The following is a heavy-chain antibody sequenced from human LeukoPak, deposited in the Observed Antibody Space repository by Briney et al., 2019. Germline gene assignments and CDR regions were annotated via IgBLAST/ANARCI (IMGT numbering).Heavy chain of an antibody. D-gene: IGHD6-19*01. CDR2: IYTSGST. J-gene: IGHJ2*01. Sequence: SETLSLTCTVSGGSISSYYWSWIRQPAGKGLEWIGRIYTSGSTNYNPSLKSRVTMSVDTSKNQFSLKLSSVTAADTAVYYCVRDDLDDSSGWYGFSHWYFDLWGRGTLVTVSS. CDR3: VRDDLDDSSGWYGFSHWYFDL. CDR1: GGSISSYY. V-gene: IGHV4-4*07.